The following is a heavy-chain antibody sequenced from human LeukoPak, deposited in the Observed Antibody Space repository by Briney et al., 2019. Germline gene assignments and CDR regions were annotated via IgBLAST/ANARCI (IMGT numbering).Heavy chain of an antibody. J-gene: IGHJ6*03. CDR3: ARGRGSTKGVRYYYYMDV. CDR1: GGSISSSSYY. CDR2: INHSGST. Sequence: SETLSLTCTVSGGSISSSSYYWSWIRQPPGKGLEWIGEINHSGSTNYNPSLKSRVTISVDTSKNQFSLKLSSVTAADTAVYYCARGRGSTKGVRYYYYMDVWGKGTTVTVSS. V-gene: IGHV4-39*07. D-gene: IGHD2-2*01.